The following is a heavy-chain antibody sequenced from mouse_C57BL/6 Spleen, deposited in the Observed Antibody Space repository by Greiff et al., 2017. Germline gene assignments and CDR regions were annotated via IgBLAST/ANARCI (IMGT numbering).Heavy chain of an antibody. CDR1: GYTFTSYG. V-gene: IGHV1-81*01. CDR2: IYPRSGNT. D-gene: IGHD2-12*01. J-gene: IGHJ4*01. CDR3: ARTYSYYAMDY. Sequence: QVQLQQSGAELARPGASVKLSCKASGYTFTSYGISWVKQRTGQGLEGIGEIYPRSGNTYYNEKFKGKAPLPADKSSSTAYMELRSLTSEDSAVYFCARTYSYYAMDYWGQGTSVTVSS.